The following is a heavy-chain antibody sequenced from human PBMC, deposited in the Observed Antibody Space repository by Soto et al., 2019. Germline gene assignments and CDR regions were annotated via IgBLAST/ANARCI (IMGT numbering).Heavy chain of an antibody. V-gene: IGHV3-15*07. CDR3: TTGSVEGV. CDR1: GLPISNAW. D-gene: IGHD2-15*01. J-gene: IGHJ6*02. CDR2: IKTKGEGGPT. Sequence: EVQLVESGGGFIQPGGSLRLSCAASGLPISNAWMNWVRQAPGKGLEWVGRIKTKGEGGPTDYAAAVKGRFTVSRDDSKNTLSLQMNSLKTEDTAVYYCTTGSVEGVWGQGTTVTVSS.